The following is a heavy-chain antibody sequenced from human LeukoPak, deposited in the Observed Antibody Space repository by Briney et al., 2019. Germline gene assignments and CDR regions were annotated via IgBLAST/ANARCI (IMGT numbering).Heavy chain of an antibody. CDR1: EFTFSSSW. J-gene: IGHJ4*02. Sequence: GGSLRLSCTASEFTFSSSWMTWVRQAPGKGLAWLANINEDGSTKNYVDSVKGRFSISRDNAKKSLYLQMNSLRAEDTAAYYCARDRAYSTFDYWGQGTLVTVSS. V-gene: IGHV3-7*03. CDR3: ARDRAYSTFDY. CDR2: INEDGSTK. D-gene: IGHD2/OR15-2a*01.